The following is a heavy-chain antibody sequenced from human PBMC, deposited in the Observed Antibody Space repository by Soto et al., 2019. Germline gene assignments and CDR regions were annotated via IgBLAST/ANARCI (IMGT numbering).Heavy chain of an antibody. CDR3: ARDVRRGSSSWVN. CDR1: GDSISGFY. V-gene: IGHV4-4*07. J-gene: IGHJ4*02. Sequence: QVQLQESGPGLVKPSETLSLTCTVSGDSISGFYWSWIRQPAGKGLEWIGRTSTGGGTNYNPSLKSRGTMSIDTSKSQCSRNLRSVTAADTAVYYCARDVRRGSSSWVNWGQGTLVTVSS. CDR2: TSTGGGT. D-gene: IGHD6-13*01.